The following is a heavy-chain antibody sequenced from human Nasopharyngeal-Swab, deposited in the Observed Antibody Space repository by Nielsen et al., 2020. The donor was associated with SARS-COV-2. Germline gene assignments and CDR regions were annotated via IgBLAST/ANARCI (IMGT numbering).Heavy chain of an antibody. CDR1: GFTFSSYA. CDR2: ISYDGRNK. D-gene: IGHD3-22*01. V-gene: IGHV3-30*04. Sequence: GESLKISCAASGFTFSSYAIHWVRQAPGKGLEWVTFISYDGRNKYYADSVKGRFTISRDNSKNTLYLQMNSLRAEDTAMYYCARDGREYYYFDSSEVGFDYWGQGTLVTVSS. CDR3: ARDGREYYYFDSSEVGFDY. J-gene: IGHJ4*02.